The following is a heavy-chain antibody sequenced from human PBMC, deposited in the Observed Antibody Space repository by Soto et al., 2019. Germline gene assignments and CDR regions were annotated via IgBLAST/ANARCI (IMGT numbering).Heavy chain of an antibody. CDR2: ISSSGTTI. J-gene: IGHJ4*02. Sequence: RLSCAASGFTFSDYYMSWIRQARGKGLEWVSYISSSGTTIFYADSLRARCTISRDNAKKSLYLQMNSLRGEDTAVYYCAREPSNWNYCFDYWGQGTLVTVSS. CDR3: AREPSNWNYCFDY. V-gene: IGHV3-11*01. CDR1: GFTFSDYY. D-gene: IGHD1-7*01.